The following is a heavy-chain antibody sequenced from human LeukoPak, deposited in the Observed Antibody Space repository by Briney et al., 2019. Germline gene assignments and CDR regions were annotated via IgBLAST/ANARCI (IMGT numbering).Heavy chain of an antibody. CDR3: AKDRSGMGYYFDF. CDR1: GFTFDDYG. V-gene: IGHV3-20*04. J-gene: IGHJ4*02. D-gene: IGHD1-26*01. CDR2: INWNGGST. Sequence: PGGSLRLSCAASGFTFDDYGMSWVRQGPGKGLEWVSGINWNGGSTGYADSVKGRFTISRDNAKNSLYLQMDSLRAEDTAVYYCAKDRSGMGYYFDFWGQGTLVTVSS.